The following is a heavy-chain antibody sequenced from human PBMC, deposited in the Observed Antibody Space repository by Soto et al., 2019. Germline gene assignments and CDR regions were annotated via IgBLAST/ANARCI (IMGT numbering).Heavy chain of an antibody. V-gene: IGHV4-30-4*01. CDR3: VRCRTTEKVDS. J-gene: IGHJ4*02. CDR2: IYDSGTT. CDR1: GGSVTNNNYY. Sequence: QVQLQESGPGLVKPSQTLSLTCTVSGGSVTNNNYYWSWIRQSPGKGLEWIGNIYDSGTTYNKQSLESRVTISLDTSKNQFSLKLYSVTAADTAIYYCVRCRTTEKVDSWGQGTLVTVSS. D-gene: IGHD4-17*01.